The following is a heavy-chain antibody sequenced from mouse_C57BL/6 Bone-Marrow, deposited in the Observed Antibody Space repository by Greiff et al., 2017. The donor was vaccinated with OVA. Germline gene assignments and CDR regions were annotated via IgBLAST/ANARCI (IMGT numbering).Heavy chain of an antibody. CDR2: IYPGDGDT. Sequence: QVQLQQSGPELVKPGASVKISCKASGYAFSSSWMNWVKQRPGKGLEWIGRIYPGDGDTNYNGKFKGKATLTADKSSSTAYMQLSSLTSEDSAVYFCAHYTYFDYWGQGTTLTVSS. V-gene: IGHV1-82*01. CDR3: AHYTYFDY. J-gene: IGHJ2*01. D-gene: IGHD2-12*01. CDR1: GYAFSSSW.